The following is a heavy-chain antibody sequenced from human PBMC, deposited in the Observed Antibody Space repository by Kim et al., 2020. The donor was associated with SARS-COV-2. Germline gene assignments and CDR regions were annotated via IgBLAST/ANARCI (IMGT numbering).Heavy chain of an antibody. J-gene: IGHJ4*02. V-gene: IGHV3-23*01. Sequence: GGSLRLSCAASGLTFSSYAMSWVRQAPGKGLEWVSAISGSGGSTYYADSVKGRFTISRDNSKNTLYLQMNSLRAEDTAVYYCAKDMSSGSGSYVFDYWGQGTLVTVSS. CDR1: GLTFSSYA. CDR2: ISGSGGST. CDR3: AKDMSSGSGSYVFDY. D-gene: IGHD3-10*01.